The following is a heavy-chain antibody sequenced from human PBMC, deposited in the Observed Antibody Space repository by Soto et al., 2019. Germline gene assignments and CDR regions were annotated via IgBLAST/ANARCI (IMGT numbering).Heavy chain of an antibody. D-gene: IGHD1-26*01. CDR1: GFTFSSYA. Sequence: PGGSLRLSCAASGFTFSSYAMHWVRQVPGKGLEWVAVISYDGSNKYYADSVKGRFTISRDNSKNTLYLQMNSLRAEDSAVYYCAKRGFMGATTIDYWGQGTLVTVSS. V-gene: IGHV3-30-3*02. CDR2: ISYDGSNK. J-gene: IGHJ4*02. CDR3: AKRGFMGATTIDY.